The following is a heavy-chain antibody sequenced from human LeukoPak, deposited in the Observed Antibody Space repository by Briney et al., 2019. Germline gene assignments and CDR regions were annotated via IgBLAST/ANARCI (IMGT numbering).Heavy chain of an antibody. CDR2: IKEDGSEK. CDR3: ARLQMDTGYRPFDI. Sequence: TGGSLRLSCAASGFTITTYWMTWVRQAPGKGLEWVAKIKEDGSEKSYVDSVKGRFTISRDNARNPLHLQMNSLRAEDTAVYFCARLQMDTGYRPFDIWGQGRMVTVSS. CDR1: GFTITTYW. J-gene: IGHJ3*02. V-gene: IGHV3-7*01. D-gene: IGHD5-24*01.